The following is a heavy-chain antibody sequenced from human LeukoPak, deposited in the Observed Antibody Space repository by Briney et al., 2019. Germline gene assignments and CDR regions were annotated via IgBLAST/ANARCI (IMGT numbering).Heavy chain of an antibody. J-gene: IGHJ4*02. CDR2: IYYSGST. V-gene: IGHV4-59*01. Sequence: SETLSLTCTVSGGSISSYYWSWIRQPPGKELEWIGYIYYSGSTNYNPSLKSRVTISVDTSKNQFSLKLSSVTAADTAVYYCARSSSSWYFDYWGQGTLVTVSS. CDR3: ARSSSSWYFDY. CDR1: GGSISSYY. D-gene: IGHD6-13*01.